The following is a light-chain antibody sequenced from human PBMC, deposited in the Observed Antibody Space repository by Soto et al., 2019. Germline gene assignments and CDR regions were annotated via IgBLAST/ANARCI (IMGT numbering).Light chain of an antibody. V-gene: IGKV4-1*01. CDR3: QQHNSLPWT. CDR1: QGVLNRSNNKNY. CDR2: WAS. Sequence: DIVMTQSPDSLAVSLGERATINCKSSQGVLNRSNNKNYLAWYQQKPGQPPKMLIYWASTRESGVPDRCSGSGSGTDFSLTITSLQAEDVAVYYCQQHNSLPWTFGQGTKVEI. J-gene: IGKJ1*01.